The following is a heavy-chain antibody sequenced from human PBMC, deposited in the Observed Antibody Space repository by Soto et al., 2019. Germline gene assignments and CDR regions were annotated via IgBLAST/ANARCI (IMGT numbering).Heavy chain of an antibody. CDR3: ARHEGNGNVWSLDY. V-gene: IGHV4-39*01. D-gene: IGHD2-8*01. J-gene: IGHJ4*02. Sequence: SETLSLTCTVPGDSIGTTHSYWAWIRQSPGKGLEWIGNIHYSGRTYYMPSLRSRVTLAVDTSKNQFSLRLTSVTAEDTAVYYCARHEGNGNVWSLDYWGQGILVTVSS. CDR1: GDSIGTTHSY. CDR2: IHYSGRT.